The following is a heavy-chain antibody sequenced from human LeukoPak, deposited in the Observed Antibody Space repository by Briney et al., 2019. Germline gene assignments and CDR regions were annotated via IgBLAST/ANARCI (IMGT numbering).Heavy chain of an antibody. CDR2: IYYSGST. J-gene: IGHJ4*02. D-gene: IGHD5-12*01. V-gene: IGHV4-59*01. CDR1: GGSISSYY. CDR3: ARGRYGGYTFDY. Sequence: KSSETLSHTCTVSGGSISSYYWSWIRQPPGKGLEWIGYIYYSGSTNYNPSLKSRVTISVDTSKNQFSLKLSSVTAADTAVYYCARGRYGGYTFDYWGQGTLVTVSS.